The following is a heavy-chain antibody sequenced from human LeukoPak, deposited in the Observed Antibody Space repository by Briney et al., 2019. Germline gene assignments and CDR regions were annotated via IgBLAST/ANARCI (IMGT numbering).Heavy chain of an antibody. D-gene: IGHD3-10*01. CDR3: ARGGYYYGSGRSRNWFDP. Sequence: SETLSLTCAVYGGSFSGYYWSWIRQPPGKGLEWIGEINHSGSTNYNPSLKSRVTISVDTSKNQFPLKLSSVTAADTAVYYCARGGYYYGSGRSRNWFDPWGQGTLVTVSS. J-gene: IGHJ5*02. CDR2: INHSGST. V-gene: IGHV4-34*01. CDR1: GGSFSGYY.